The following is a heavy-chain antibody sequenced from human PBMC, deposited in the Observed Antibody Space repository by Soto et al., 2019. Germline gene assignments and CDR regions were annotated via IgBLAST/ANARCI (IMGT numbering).Heavy chain of an antibody. V-gene: IGHV1-18*01. Sequence: ASVKVSCKASGYTFTSYGISWVRQAPGQGLEWMGWISAYNGNTNYAQKLQGRVTMTTDTSTSTAYMELRSLGSDDTAVYYCARDSTSSLRYFDWLLSGAFDIWGQGTMVTVSS. D-gene: IGHD3-9*01. CDR3: ARDSTSSLRYFDWLLSGAFDI. CDR2: ISAYNGNT. J-gene: IGHJ3*02. CDR1: GYTFTSYG.